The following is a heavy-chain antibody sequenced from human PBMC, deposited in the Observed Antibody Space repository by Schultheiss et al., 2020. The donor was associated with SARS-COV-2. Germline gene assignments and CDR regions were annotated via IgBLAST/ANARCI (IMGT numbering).Heavy chain of an antibody. CDR3: ARGSGYSSSWGDDY. CDR1: GYTFTSYY. J-gene: IGHJ4*02. D-gene: IGHD6-13*01. CDR2: INPNSGGT. V-gene: IGHV1-2*06. Sequence: ASVKVSCKASGYTFTSYYMHWVRQAPGQGLEWMGRINPNSGGTNYAQKFQGRVTMTRDTSISTAYMELSRLRSDDTAVYYCARGSGYSSSWGDDYWGQGTLVTVSS.